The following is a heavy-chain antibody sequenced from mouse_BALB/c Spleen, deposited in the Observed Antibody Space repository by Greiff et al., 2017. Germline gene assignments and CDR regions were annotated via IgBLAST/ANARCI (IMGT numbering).Heavy chain of an antibody. CDR2: ISSGGSYT. D-gene: IGHD3-1*01. V-gene: IGHV5-9-4*01. CDR3: ARGVSGYAMDY. J-gene: IGHJ4*01. Sequence: EVQLVESGGGLVKPGGSLKLSCAASGFTFSSYAMSWVRQSPEKRLEWVAEISSGGSYTYYPDTVTGRFTISRDNAKNTLYLEMSSLRSEDTAMYYCARGVSGYAMDYWGQGTSVTVSS. CDR1: GFTFSSYA.